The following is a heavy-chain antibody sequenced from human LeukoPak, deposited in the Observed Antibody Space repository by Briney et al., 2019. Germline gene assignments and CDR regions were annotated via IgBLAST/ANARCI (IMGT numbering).Heavy chain of an antibody. CDR1: GFTVSNNY. V-gene: IGHV3-53*01. D-gene: IGHD3-16*01. CDR2: FYSGGST. CDR3: GSSPYAWGIDH. Sequence: PGGSLTLSCAASGFTVSNNYMSWVRQAPGKGLEWVSIFYSGGSTYYSGSVKGRFTNSRDNSKNTQHLKMKSLRAVYTAVYYCGSSPYAWGIDHWGQGTPVTVSS. J-gene: IGHJ4*02.